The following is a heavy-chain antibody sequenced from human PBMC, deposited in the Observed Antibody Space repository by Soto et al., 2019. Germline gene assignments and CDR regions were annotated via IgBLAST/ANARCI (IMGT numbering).Heavy chain of an antibody. CDR3: TPDPILAAAGGSDP. CDR2: IKSNTDGGTT. J-gene: IGHJ5*02. D-gene: IGHD6-13*01. CDR1: GFTFIYAW. Sequence: EVQLVESGGGLVKPGGSLRLSCEASGFTFIYAWMSWVRQAPGKGLEWVGHIKSNTDGGTTDYAAPVNGRFTISRDDSKTTLYRQMSSLKTEDTAVYYCTPDPILAAAGGSDPWGQGTLVTVSS. V-gene: IGHV3-15*01.